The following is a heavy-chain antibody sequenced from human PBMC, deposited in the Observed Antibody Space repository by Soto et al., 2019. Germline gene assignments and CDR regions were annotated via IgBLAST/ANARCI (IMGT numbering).Heavy chain of an antibody. CDR1: GGSISSGGYY. J-gene: IGHJ5*02. V-gene: IGHV4-31*03. CDR3: ARVLATKGPNWFDP. D-gene: IGHD5-12*01. CDR2: IYYSGST. Sequence: PSETLSLTCTVSGGSISSGGYYWSWIRQHPGKGLEWIGYIYYSGSTYYNPPLKSRVTISVDTSKNQFSLKLSSVTAADTAVYYCARVLATKGPNWFDPWGQGTLVTVSS.